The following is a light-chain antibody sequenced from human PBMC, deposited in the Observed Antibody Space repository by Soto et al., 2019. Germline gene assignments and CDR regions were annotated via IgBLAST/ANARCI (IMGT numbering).Light chain of an antibody. J-gene: IGLJ1*01. V-gene: IGLV2-14*01. CDR2: DVS. Sequence: QSALTQPASVSGSPGQSITISCTGTSSDVGGYNYVSWYQQHPGKAPKLMIYDVSNRPSGVSNRFSGCKSGNTASLTSSGLQAEDEADYYCSSYTSSSTSLYVFGTGTKLTVL. CDR3: SSYTSSSTSLYV. CDR1: SSDVGGYNY.